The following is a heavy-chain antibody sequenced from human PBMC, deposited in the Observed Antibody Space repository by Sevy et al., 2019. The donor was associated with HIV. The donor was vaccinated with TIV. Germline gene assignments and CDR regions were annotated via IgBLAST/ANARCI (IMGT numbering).Heavy chain of an antibody. V-gene: IGHV3-21*01. CDR1: GFAFSAYN. J-gene: IGHJ6*02. CDR3: ARDQSDYLYHHSVDV. CDR2: ISSGSSYI. Sequence: GGSLRLSCAASGFAFSAYNMNWFRQAPGEGLEWVSSISSGSSYIYYADSVRGRFIVSRDNADNSLYLQLTSLRAEDTAIYFCARDQSDYLYHHSVDVWGRGTSVTVSS. D-gene: IGHD3-16*01.